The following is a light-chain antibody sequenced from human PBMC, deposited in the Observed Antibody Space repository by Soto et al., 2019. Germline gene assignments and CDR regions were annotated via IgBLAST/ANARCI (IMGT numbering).Light chain of an antibody. CDR1: QTNSSW. J-gene: IGKJ1*01. Sequence: DIQMTQSPSTLSGSVGDRVTITCRASQTNSSWLAWYQQKPGKAPKLLIYKASTLKSGVPSRFSGSGSGTEFTLTISSLQPDDFATYYCQHYNSYSAAFGQGTKVELK. CDR3: QHYNSYSAA. CDR2: KAS. V-gene: IGKV1-5*03.